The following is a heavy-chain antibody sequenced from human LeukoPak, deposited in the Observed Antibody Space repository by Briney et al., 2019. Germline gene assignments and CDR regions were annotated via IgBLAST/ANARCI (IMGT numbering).Heavy chain of an antibody. CDR1: GFTFSSYS. V-gene: IGHV3-21*01. CDR2: ISSSSSYI. Sequence: GGSLRLSCAASGFTFSSYSMNWVRQAPGKGLEWVSSISSSSSYIYYADSVKGRFTISRDNAKNSLYLQMNSLRAEDTAVYYCAREMATAPPFDYWGQGTLVTVSS. J-gene: IGHJ4*02. D-gene: IGHD5-24*01. CDR3: AREMATAPPFDY.